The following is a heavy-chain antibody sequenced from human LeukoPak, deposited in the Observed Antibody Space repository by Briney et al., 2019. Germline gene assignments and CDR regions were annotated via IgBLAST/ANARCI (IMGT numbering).Heavy chain of an antibody. V-gene: IGHV3-21*01. CDR3: ASSVFGVVMASVVGY. CDR1: GFTFSSYS. D-gene: IGHD3-3*01. CDR2: ISSSSSYI. Sequence: GGSLRLSCAASGFTFSSYSMNWVRQAPGKGLEWVSSISSSSSYIYYADSVKGRFTISRDNAKNSLYLQMNSLRAEDTAVYYCASSVFGVVMASVVGYWGQGTLVTVSS. J-gene: IGHJ4*02.